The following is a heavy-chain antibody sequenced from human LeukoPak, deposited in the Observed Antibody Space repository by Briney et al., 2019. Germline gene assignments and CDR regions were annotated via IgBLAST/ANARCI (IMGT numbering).Heavy chain of an antibody. CDR3: ARDLSYGDYGLDV. V-gene: IGHV1-69*06. Sequence: ASVKVSCKASGGTFSSYAISWVRQAPGQGLEWMGGIIPIFGTANYAQKFQGRVTITADKSTSTAYMELSSLRSEDTAVYYCARDLSYGDYGLDVWGKGTTVTVSS. J-gene: IGHJ6*04. CDR2: IIPIFGTA. CDR1: GGTFSSYA. D-gene: IGHD4-17*01.